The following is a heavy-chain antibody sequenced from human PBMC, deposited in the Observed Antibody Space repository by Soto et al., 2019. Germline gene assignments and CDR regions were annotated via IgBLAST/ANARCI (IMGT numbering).Heavy chain of an antibody. Sequence: GASVKVSCKASGYTFTSYGISWVRQAPGQGLEWMGWISAYNGNTNYAQKLQGRVTMTTDKSTSTAYMELSSLRSEDTAVYYCARADTYYDILTGYPRYYYYYGMDVWGQGTTVTVSS. J-gene: IGHJ6*02. D-gene: IGHD3-9*01. CDR2: ISAYNGNT. CDR1: GYTFTSYG. V-gene: IGHV1-18*04. CDR3: ARADTYYDILTGYPRYYYYYGMDV.